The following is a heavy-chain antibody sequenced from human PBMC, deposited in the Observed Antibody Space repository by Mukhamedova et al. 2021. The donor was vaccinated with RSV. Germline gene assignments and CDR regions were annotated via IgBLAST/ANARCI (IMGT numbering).Heavy chain of an antibody. J-gene: IGHJ4*01. CDR1: STFV. V-gene: IGHV3-30*01. CDR3: ARVRGLPIAVGAYFDY. CDR2: ISYDGTHE. Sequence: STFVMHWVRQAPGKGLEWVAVISYDGTHEYYADSVKGRFTISRDNSKNTLFLQMNSLRADDTAVYYCARVRGLPIAVGAYFDYWG. D-gene: IGHD6-19*01.